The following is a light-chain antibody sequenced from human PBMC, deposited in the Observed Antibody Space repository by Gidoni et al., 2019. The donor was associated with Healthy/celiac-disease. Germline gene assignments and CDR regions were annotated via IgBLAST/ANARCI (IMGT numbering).Light chain of an antibody. CDR2: GAS. CDR1: QSVLYSSNNKSY. J-gene: IGKJ1*01. CDR3: QQYYSTPRT. Sequence: DIVMTQSPDSLAVSLGERATINSKSSQSVLYSSNNKSYLAWYQQKPGQPPKLLIYGASTRESGVPDRFSGSGSGTDFTLTISSMQAEDVAVYYCQQYYSTPRTFGQGTKVEIK. V-gene: IGKV4-1*01.